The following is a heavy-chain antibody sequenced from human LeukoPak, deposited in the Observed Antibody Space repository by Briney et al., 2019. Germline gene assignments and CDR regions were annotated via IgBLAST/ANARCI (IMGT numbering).Heavy chain of an antibody. Sequence: PGGSLRLSCAASGFTFSSYGMHWVRQAPGKGLEWVAVIWYDGSNKYYADSVKGRFTISRDNSKNTLYLQMNSLRAEDTAVYYCARMVTTDEPFDYWGQGTLVTVSS. CDR2: IWYDGSNK. D-gene: IGHD4-17*01. CDR3: ARMVTTDEPFDY. V-gene: IGHV3-33*08. J-gene: IGHJ4*02. CDR1: GFTFSSYG.